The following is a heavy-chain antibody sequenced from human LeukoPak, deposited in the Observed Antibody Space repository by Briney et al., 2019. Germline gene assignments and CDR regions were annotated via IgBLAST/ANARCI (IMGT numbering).Heavy chain of an antibody. D-gene: IGHD6-13*01. CDR3: AKDSSAAAGGFDP. CDR2: IRYDGSNK. CDR1: GFTFSSYG. V-gene: IGHV3-30*02. J-gene: IGHJ5*02. Sequence: GGSLRLSCAASGFTFSSYGMHWVRQASGKGLEWVAFIRYDGSNKYYADSVKGRFTISRDNSKNTLYLQMNSLRAEDTAVYYCAKDSSAAAGGFDPWGQGTLVTVSS.